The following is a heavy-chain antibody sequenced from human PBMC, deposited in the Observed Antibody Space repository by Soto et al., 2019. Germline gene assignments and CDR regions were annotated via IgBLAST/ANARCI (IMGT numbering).Heavy chain of an antibody. CDR1: GATISSGGHS. V-gene: IGHV4-30-2*01. D-gene: IGHD7-27*01. CDR2: FSHTGGT. Sequence: SETLSLTCAVAGATISSGGHSWTWIRQPPGEGLEWIGYFSHTGGTYYNPSLKSRVIISVDGSKNHLSLKLRSVTAADTAVYYCARLNGDPDSWGQGTLVTVSS. J-gene: IGHJ4*02. CDR3: ARLNGDPDS.